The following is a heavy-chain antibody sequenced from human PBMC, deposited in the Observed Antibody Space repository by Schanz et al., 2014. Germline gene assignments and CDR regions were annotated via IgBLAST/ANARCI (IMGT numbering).Heavy chain of an antibody. J-gene: IGHJ6*02. V-gene: IGHV3-33*06. CDR1: GLNFDYYG. D-gene: IGHD6-6*01. Sequence: QVQLVESGGGVVQPGGSLRLSCATSGLNFDYYGMNWVRQAPGKGLEWVPIICYETRQFYADCVKGRFTISRDNSKNMLYLQMNSLRGEDTAVYFCAKGRGGTSSEGLDQYYGMDVWGQGTTVTVSS. CDR2: ICYETRQ. CDR3: AKGRGGTSSEGLDQYYGMDV.